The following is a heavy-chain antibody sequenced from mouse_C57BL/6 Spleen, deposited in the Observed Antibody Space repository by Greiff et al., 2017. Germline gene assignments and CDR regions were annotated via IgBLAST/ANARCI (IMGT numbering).Heavy chain of an antibody. J-gene: IGHJ4*01. CDR2: INPNNGGT. CDR1: GYTFTDYN. CDR3: ARSGYYSYYAMDY. Sequence: EVQLQQSGPELVKPGASVKMSCKASGYTFTDYNMHWVKQSHGKSLEWIGYINPNNGGTSYNQKFKGKATLTVNKSSSTAYMELRSLTSEDSAVYYCARSGYYSYYAMDYWGQGTSVTVSS. D-gene: IGHD2-3*01. V-gene: IGHV1-22*01.